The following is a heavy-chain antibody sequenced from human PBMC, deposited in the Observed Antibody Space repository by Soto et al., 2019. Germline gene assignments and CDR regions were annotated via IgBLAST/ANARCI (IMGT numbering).Heavy chain of an antibody. CDR1: GYSFTSYW. Sequence: GESLKISCKGSGYSFTSYWIGWVRQMPGKGLEWMGIIYPGDSDTRYSPSFQGQVTISADKSISTAYLQWSSLKASDTAMYYCARRGIAVAGTPRNYYYYYGMDVWGQGTTVTVSS. J-gene: IGHJ6*02. V-gene: IGHV5-51*01. CDR2: IYPGDSDT. CDR3: ARRGIAVAGTPRNYYYYYGMDV. D-gene: IGHD6-19*01.